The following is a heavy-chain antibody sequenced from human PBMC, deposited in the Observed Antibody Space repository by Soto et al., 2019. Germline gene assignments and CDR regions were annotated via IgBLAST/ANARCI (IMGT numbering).Heavy chain of an antibody. Sequence: GASVKVSCKASGYTFTSYDINWVRQATGQGLEWMGWMNPNSGNTGYAQKFQGRVTMTRNTSISTAYMELSSLRSEDTAVYYCAREVAPVAGTFNYWGQGTLVTVSS. V-gene: IGHV1-8*01. CDR1: GYTFTSYD. D-gene: IGHD6-19*01. J-gene: IGHJ4*02. CDR2: MNPNSGNT. CDR3: AREVAPVAGTFNY.